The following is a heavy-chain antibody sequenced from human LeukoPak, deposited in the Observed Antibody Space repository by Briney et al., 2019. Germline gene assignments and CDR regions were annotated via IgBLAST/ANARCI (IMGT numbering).Heavy chain of an antibody. CDR3: ARVYGDSLDHNGLPDH. CDR1: GGSFSGYY. J-gene: IGHJ4*02. CDR2: INHSGST. D-gene: IGHD4-17*01. Sequence: SETLSLTCAVYGGSFSGYYWSWIRQPPGKGLEWIGEINHSGSTNYNPSLKSRVTISVDTSKNQFSLKLSSVTAADTAVYYCARVYGDSLDHNGLPDHWGQGTLVTVSS. V-gene: IGHV4-34*01.